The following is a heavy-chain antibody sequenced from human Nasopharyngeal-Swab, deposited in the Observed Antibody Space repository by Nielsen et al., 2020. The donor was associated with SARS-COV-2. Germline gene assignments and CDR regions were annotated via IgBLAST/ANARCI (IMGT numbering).Heavy chain of an antibody. D-gene: IGHD6-13*01. V-gene: IGHV3-23*01. CDR1: GFTFSSNA. CDR3: ARGGSSSWYYFDY. CDR2: ISGSGGST. Sequence: GGSLRLSCAASGFTFSSNAMSWVRQAPGKGLEWVSAISGSGGSTYYADSVKGRFTISRDNSKNTLYLQMNSLRAEDTAVYYCARGGSSSWYYFDYWGQGTLVTVSS. J-gene: IGHJ4*02.